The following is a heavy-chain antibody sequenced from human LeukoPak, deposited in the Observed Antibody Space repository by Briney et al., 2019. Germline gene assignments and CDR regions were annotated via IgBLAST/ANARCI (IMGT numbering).Heavy chain of an antibody. CDR2: INPNSGGT. CDR3: ARVLGLVPAAASYYYYAMDV. CDR1: GYAFTDYY. J-gene: IGHJ6*02. V-gene: IGHV1-2*02. D-gene: IGHD2-2*01. Sequence: DSVKVSCKASGYAFTDYYIHWVRQAPGQGLEWVGWINPNSGGTNYAQKFQGRVTMTSDTSISTAYMELSRLRSDDTAVYYCARVLGLVPAAASYYYYAMDVWGQGTPVTVS.